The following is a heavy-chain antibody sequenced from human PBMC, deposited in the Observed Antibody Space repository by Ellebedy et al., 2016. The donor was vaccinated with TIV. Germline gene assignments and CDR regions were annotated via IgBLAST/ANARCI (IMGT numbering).Heavy chain of an antibody. CDR2: ISAYNGNT. J-gene: IGHJ4*02. CDR1: GGTFSSYA. Sequence: ASVKVSXKASGGTFSSYAISWVRQAPGQGLEWMGWISAYNGNTNYAQKLQGRVTMTTDTSTSTAYMELRSLRSDDTAVYYCARDYGGNSDPDLDYWGQGTLVTVSS. D-gene: IGHD4-23*01. CDR3: ARDYGGNSDPDLDY. V-gene: IGHV1-18*01.